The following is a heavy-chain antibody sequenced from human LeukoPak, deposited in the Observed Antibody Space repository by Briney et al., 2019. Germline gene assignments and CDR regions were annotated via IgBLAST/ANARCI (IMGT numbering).Heavy chain of an antibody. V-gene: IGHV3-48*03. Sequence: GGSLRLSCAASRFTFSSFEMNWVRQAPGKGLEWVSYISSSGSIIYYADSVKGRFTISRDNSKNTVYLHINSLRTEDTALYYCAKDNPLDYWGQGTLVIVSS. J-gene: IGHJ4*02. CDR1: RFTFSSFE. CDR3: AKDNPLDY. D-gene: IGHD1-14*01. CDR2: ISSSGSII.